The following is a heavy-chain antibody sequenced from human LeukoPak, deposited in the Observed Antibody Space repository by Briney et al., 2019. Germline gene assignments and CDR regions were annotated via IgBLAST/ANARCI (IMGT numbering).Heavy chain of an antibody. Sequence: GGSLRLSCAASGFTFSSYSMNWVRPAPGKGLEWVSSISSSSSYIYYADSVKGRFTISRDNAKSSLCLQMNSLRAEDTAVYYCARADIVVVTAILDYWGQGTLVTVSS. CDR3: ARADIVVVTAILDY. D-gene: IGHD2-21*02. V-gene: IGHV3-21*01. J-gene: IGHJ4*02. CDR2: ISSSSSYI. CDR1: GFTFSSYS.